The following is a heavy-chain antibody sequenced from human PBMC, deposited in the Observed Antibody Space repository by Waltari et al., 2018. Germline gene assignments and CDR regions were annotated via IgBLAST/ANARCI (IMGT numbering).Heavy chain of an antibody. Sequence: HLQLQESGPGLVKPSETLALTCTVSGGSISSSSYYWGWIRQPPGKGLEWIGSLYYSGSTYYNPSLKSRVTISVDTSKNQLSLKLSSVTAADTAVYYCARHNWDITIFGVVSPEGDYWGQGTLVTVSS. V-gene: IGHV4-39*01. CDR1: GGSISSSSYY. D-gene: IGHD3-3*01. CDR2: LYYSGST. CDR3: ARHNWDITIFGVVSPEGDY. J-gene: IGHJ4*02.